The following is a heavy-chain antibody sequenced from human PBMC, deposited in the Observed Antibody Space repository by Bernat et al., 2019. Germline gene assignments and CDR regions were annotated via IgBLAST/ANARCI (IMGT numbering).Heavy chain of an antibody. Sequence: LVESGGGVVQPGTSLRVSCKGSGFTFSGYPIHWVRRAPGKGPEWVADVSSDGRKTYYADSMKGRFTVSRDNSNNVVYLQMDSVRVDDTSVCSCARGVGGKDTGWYVDLWGRGTLVTVS. V-gene: IGHV3-30*04. CDR3: ARGVGGKDTGWYVDL. CDR1: GFTFSGYP. CDR2: VSSDGRKT. J-gene: IGHJ2*01. D-gene: IGHD3-16*01.